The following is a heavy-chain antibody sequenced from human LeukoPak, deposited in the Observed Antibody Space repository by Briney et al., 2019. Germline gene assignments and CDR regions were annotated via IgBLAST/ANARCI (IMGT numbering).Heavy chain of an antibody. D-gene: IGHD3-22*01. CDR3: ARAGVWDYSDSSGYHNAAFDI. CDR2: INPSSGGT. CDR1: GYTFTDYY. J-gene: IGHJ3*02. Sequence: ASVKVSCKTSGYTFTDYYMHWVRQAPGQGLEWMGWINPSSGGTNYAQKFQGRVTVTRDTSISTAYMDLSRLRSDDTAVYYCARAGVWDYSDSSGYHNAAFDIWGQGTMVTVSS. V-gene: IGHV1-2*02.